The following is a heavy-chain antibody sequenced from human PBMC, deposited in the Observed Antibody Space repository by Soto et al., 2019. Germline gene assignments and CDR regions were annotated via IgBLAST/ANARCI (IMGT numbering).Heavy chain of an antibody. CDR1: GYTFTGYY. V-gene: IGHV1-2*04. D-gene: IGHD1-26*01. CDR3: ATQRSEWDLSFDY. J-gene: IGHJ4*02. CDR2: INPNSGGT. Sequence: ASVKVSCKASGYTFTGYYMHWVRQAPGQGLEWMGWINPNSGGTNYAQKFQGWVTMTRDTSISTAYMELSRLRSDDTAVYYCATQRSEWDLSFDYWGQGTLVTVSS.